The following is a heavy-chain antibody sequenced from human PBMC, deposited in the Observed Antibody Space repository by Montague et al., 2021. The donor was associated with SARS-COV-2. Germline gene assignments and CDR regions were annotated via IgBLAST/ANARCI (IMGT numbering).Heavy chain of an antibody. CDR3: ARDTMVRGVRYYYYGMDV. Sequence: SLRLSCAASGFTFSSYCMSWVRQAPGKGLEWVANIKQDGSEKYYVDSVKGRFTISRDNAKNSLYLQMNSLRAEDTAVYYCARDTMVRGVRYYYYGMDVWGQGTTVTVS. J-gene: IGHJ6*02. CDR2: IKQDGSEK. V-gene: IGHV3-7*01. CDR1: GFTFSSYC. D-gene: IGHD3-10*01.